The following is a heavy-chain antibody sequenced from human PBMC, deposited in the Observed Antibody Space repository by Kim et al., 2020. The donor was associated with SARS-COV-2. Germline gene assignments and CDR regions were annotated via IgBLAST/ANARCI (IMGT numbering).Heavy chain of an antibody. J-gene: IGHJ4*02. D-gene: IGHD6-19*01. CDR1: GFTFSTFG. V-gene: IGHV3-23*01. CDR3: ARGLKISVADKMGC. Sequence: GGSLRLSCAASGFTFSTFGMAWVRQAPVKGLEWVSTINGRGDSTAYADSVKGRFTISRDNSKNTLYLQMNSLRAEDTALYYCARGLKISVADKMGCWGQGTLVTVSS. CDR2: INGRGDST.